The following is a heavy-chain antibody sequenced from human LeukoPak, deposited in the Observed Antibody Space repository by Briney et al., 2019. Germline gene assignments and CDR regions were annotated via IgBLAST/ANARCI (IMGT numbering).Heavy chain of an antibody. V-gene: IGHV3-21*01. Sequence: GGSLRLSCAASGFTFSSYGMNWVRQAPGKGLEWVSSISSSSSYIYYADSVKGRFTISRDNAKNSLYLQMNSLRAEDTAVYYCARARDGDYNYWGQGTLVTVSS. D-gene: IGHD4-17*01. CDR1: GFTFSSYG. J-gene: IGHJ4*02. CDR3: ARARDGDYNY. CDR2: ISSSSSYI.